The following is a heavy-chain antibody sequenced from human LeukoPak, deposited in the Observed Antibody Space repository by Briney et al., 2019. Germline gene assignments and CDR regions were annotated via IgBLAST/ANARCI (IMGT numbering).Heavy chain of an antibody. J-gene: IGHJ6*03. D-gene: IGHD3-9*01. V-gene: IGHV4-59*13. CDR2: VCYYGST. CDR1: GGSISSDY. CDR3: ARVTSYYDILTGYSTAYMDV. Sequence: PSETLSLTCTVSGGSISSDYWCWSWLPPPEGMGLEGFVCYYGSTSYNHTLKSRVPISVATSKNQFYLKLSPVTASDTAVYYCARVTSYYDILTGYSTAYMDVWGKGTTVTVSS.